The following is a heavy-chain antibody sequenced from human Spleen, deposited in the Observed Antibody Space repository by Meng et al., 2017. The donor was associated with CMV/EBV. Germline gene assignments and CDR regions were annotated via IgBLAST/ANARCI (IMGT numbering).Heavy chain of an antibody. CDR3: ARNLPAALGSFDI. V-gene: IGHV3-7*01. J-gene: IGHJ3*02. Sequence: GALKISCAASGFTFSSYWMSWVRQAPGKGLEWVANIKQDGSEKYYVDSVKGRFTISRDNAKNSLYLQMNSLRAEDTAVYYCARNLPAALGSFDIWGQGTMVTVS. D-gene: IGHD2-2*01. CDR1: GFTFSSYW. CDR2: IKQDGSEK.